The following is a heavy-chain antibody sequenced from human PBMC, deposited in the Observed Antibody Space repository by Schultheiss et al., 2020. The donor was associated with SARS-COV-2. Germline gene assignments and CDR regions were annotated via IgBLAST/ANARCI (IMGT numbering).Heavy chain of an antibody. CDR1: GGSISSSSYY. V-gene: IGHV4-39*07. Sequence: SETLSLTCTVSGGSISSSSYYWGWIRQPPGKGLEWIGEINHSGSTNYNPSLKSRVTISVDTSKNQFSLKLSSVTAADTAVYYCAKPNYYDSSGYTRPLYYGMDVWGQGTTVTVSS. CDR3: AKPNYYDSSGYTRPLYYGMDV. CDR2: INHSGST. J-gene: IGHJ6*02. D-gene: IGHD3-22*01.